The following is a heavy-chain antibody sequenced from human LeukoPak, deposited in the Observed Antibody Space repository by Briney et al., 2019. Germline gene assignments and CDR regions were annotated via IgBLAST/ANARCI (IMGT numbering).Heavy chain of an antibody. D-gene: IGHD6-13*01. J-gene: IGHJ4*02. CDR1: GGSISSSSYY. CDR2: IYYSGST. V-gene: IGHV4-39*01. CDR3: ARFTAAAPAVDY. Sequence: SETLSLTCTVSGGSISSSSYYWGWIRQPPGKGLEWIGSIYYSGSTYYNPSLKSRVTISVDTSKNQFSLKLSSVTAADTAVYYCARFTAAAPAVDYWGQGTLVTVSS.